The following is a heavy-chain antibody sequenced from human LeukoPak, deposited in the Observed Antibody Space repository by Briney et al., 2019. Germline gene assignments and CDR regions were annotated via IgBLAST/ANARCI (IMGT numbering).Heavy chain of an antibody. CDR1: GFTFSSYG. CDR2: ISDNSKSI. D-gene: IGHD2-15*01. J-gene: IGHJ4*02. CDR3: ARGYSALFDY. Sequence: GGSLRLSCAASGFTFSSYGMHWVHQAPGKGLEWVSSISDNSKSIYYADSVKGRFTISRDNAENSLYLQMNSLRAEDTAVYYCARGYSALFDYWGQGTLVTVSS. V-gene: IGHV3-21*01.